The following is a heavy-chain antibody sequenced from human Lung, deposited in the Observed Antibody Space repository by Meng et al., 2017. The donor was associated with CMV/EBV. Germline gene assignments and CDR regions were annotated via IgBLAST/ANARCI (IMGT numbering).Heavy chain of an antibody. CDR1: GGSFSDYY. CDR2: INHSGST. Sequence: SXTXSLXCAVYGGSFSDYYWSWIRQPPGKGLERIGEINHSGSTNYNPSLKSRITISVDTSKSQFSLKLTSVTAADTAVYYCARAYSYGHTPLNNLGQGTLVTVSS. CDR3: ARAYSYGHTPLNN. V-gene: IGHV4-34*01. D-gene: IGHD5-18*01. J-gene: IGHJ4*02.